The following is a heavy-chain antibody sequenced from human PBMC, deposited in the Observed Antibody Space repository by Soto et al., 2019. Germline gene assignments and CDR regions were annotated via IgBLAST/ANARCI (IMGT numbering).Heavy chain of an antibody. CDR2: VYHDGTA. V-gene: IGHV4-31*03. J-gene: IGHJ5*02. CDR3: AIKVYCRGVDCYVGWCDP. D-gene: IGHD2-15*01. CDR1: GDSVNSAGYY. Sequence: QAQLKESGPGLVRPSETLSLTCTVSGDSVNSAGYYWSWIRQLPEKGLEWIGYVYHDGTAYYNPSLESRSSVTVDTSKNQFSLRLTSVTAADTAVYYCAIKVYCRGVDCYVGWCDPWGQGTLVTVSS.